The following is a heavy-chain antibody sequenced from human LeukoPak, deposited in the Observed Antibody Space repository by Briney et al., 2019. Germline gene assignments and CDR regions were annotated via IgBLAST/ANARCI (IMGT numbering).Heavy chain of an antibody. CDR1: GFTFSSYG. V-gene: IGHV3-30*18. Sequence: GRSLRLSCAASGFTFSSYGMHWARQAPGKGLEWVAVISYDGSSKYYADSVKGRFTISRDNSKNTLYLQMNSLRAEDTAVYYCAKPPYSGSYLEYFQHWGQGTLVTVSS. CDR3: AKPPYSGSYLEYFQH. CDR2: ISYDGSSK. D-gene: IGHD1-26*01. J-gene: IGHJ1*01.